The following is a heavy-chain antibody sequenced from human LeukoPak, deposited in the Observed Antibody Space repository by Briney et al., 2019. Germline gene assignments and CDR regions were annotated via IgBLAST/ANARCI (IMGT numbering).Heavy chain of an antibody. CDR2: ISSSSSTI. Sequence: PGGSLRLSCAASGFTFSSYSMNWVRQAPGKGLEWVSYISSSSSTINYADSVKGRFTISRDNAKNSLYLQMNSLRDEDTAVYYCARDVPYYYDSSGALGAFDIWGQGTMVTVSS. D-gene: IGHD3-22*01. V-gene: IGHV3-48*02. CDR3: ARDVPYYYDSSGALGAFDI. CDR1: GFTFSSYS. J-gene: IGHJ3*02.